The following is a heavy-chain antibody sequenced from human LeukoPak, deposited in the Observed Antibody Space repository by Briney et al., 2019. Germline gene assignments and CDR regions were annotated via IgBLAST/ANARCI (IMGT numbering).Heavy chain of an antibody. V-gene: IGHV4-38-2*01. CDR3: ARHITSNKRFDY. J-gene: IGHJ4*02. CDR1: GYSISSGYY. Sequence: SETLSLTCVVSGYSISSGYYWGWIRPPPGKGLEWIGSIYQSGGTFYNPSLKSRVTMSVDTSKNQFSLKLSSVTAADTAVYYCARHITSNKRFDYWGRGTLVTVSS. D-gene: IGHD3-16*01. CDR2: IYQSGGT.